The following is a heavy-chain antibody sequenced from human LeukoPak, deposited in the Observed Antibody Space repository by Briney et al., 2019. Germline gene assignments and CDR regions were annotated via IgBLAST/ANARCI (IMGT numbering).Heavy chain of an antibody. CDR1: GGSISSYY. V-gene: IGHV4-59*01. J-gene: IGHJ4*02. D-gene: IGHD6-19*01. CDR2: IYYSGST. Sequence: SETLSLAYTVSGGSISSYYWSWIRQPPGKGLEWIGYIYYSGSTNYNPSLKSRVTISVDTSKNQFSLKLSSVTAADTAVYYCARDRGIAVFDYWGQGTLVTVSS. CDR3: ARDRGIAVFDY.